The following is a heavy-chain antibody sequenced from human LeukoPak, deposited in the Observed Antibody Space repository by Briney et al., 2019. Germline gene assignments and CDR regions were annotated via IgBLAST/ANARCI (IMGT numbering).Heavy chain of an antibody. Sequence: GGSLRLSCAASGITFSSYMLTWVRQAPGKGLEWVANIKQDGSEKYYVDSVKGRFTISRDNAKNSLYLQMSSLRAEDTAVYYCARGLVWTSSGWFFDYWGQGTLITVSS. CDR1: GITFSSYM. D-gene: IGHD6-19*01. V-gene: IGHV3-7*01. CDR2: IKQDGSEK. J-gene: IGHJ4*02. CDR3: ARGLVWTSSGWFFDY.